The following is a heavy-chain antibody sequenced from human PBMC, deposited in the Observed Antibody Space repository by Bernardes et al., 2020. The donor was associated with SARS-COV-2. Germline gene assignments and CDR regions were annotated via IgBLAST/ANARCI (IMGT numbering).Heavy chain of an antibody. Sequence: SETLSLTCAVYGEPFSGYYWSWVRQPPGKGLEWIGEINHSGSTNYNPSLKSRVTLSVDTSKSQFSLKLSSLTAADTAVYYCSRGTNSGNMILVVIGFTVYLAYWAQGTLVTVSS. CDR2: INHSGST. CDR3: SRGTNSGNMILVVIGFTVYLAY. J-gene: IGHJ4*02. CDR1: GEPFSGYY. V-gene: IGHV4-34*01. D-gene: IGHD3-22*01.